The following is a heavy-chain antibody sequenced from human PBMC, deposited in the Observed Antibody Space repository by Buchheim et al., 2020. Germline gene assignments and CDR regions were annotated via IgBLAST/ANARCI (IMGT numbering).Heavy chain of an antibody. V-gene: IGHV5-51*01. J-gene: IGHJ4*02. D-gene: IGHD6-13*01. Sequence: VQLVQSGAEVKKPGASVKVSCKASGYTFTSYWIVWVRQMPGKGLELMGIIYPGDSDTRYSPSFQGQVTISADKSIATAYLQWSSLKASDTAIYYCVRGAAVYARYFDYWGQGTL. CDR2: IYPGDSDT. CDR3: VRGAAVYARYFDY. CDR1: GYTFTSYW.